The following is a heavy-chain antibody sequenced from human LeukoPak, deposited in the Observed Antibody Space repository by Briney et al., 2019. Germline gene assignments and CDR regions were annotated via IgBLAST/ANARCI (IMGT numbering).Heavy chain of an antibody. Sequence: GGSLRLSCAASGFTFSNYAMSWVRQAPGKGLEWVSGISGSGGRTNYADSVKGRFTISRDNSKNTLYLQMNSLRAEDTAVYYCTSIAVAGNSDYWGQGTLVTVSS. CDR2: ISGSGGRT. CDR1: GFTFSNYA. V-gene: IGHV3-23*01. D-gene: IGHD6-19*01. J-gene: IGHJ4*02. CDR3: TSIAVAGNSDY.